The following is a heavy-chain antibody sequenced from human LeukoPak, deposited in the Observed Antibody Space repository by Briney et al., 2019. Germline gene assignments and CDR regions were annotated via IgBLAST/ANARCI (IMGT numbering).Heavy chain of an antibody. V-gene: IGHV4-59*08. CDR1: GGPIGSYY. Sequence: SETLSLTCTVSGGPIGSYYWSWIRQPPGKGLEWIGYIYYDGSTNYNPSLKSRVTMSVDTSKKQFSLKVTSVTAADTAVYFCAGGGTYGAFDIWGQGTMVTVSS. CDR2: IYYDGST. D-gene: IGHD3-16*01. J-gene: IGHJ3*02. CDR3: AGGGTYGAFDI.